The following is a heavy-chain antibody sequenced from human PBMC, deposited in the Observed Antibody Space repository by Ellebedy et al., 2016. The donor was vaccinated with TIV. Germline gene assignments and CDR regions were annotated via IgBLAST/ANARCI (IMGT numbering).Heavy chain of an antibody. CDR1: GYSFTSYW. V-gene: IGHV5-51*01. CDR2: IYPGDSDT. J-gene: IGHJ4*02. CDR3: ARHVLTYSHESSGYTGPDY. D-gene: IGHD3-22*01. Sequence: GESLKISCKGSGYSFTSYWIGWVRQMPGKGLEWMGIIYPGDSDTRYSPSFQGQVTISADKSISTAYLQWSSLKASDTAMYFCARHVLTYSHESSGYTGPDYWGQGTLVTVSS.